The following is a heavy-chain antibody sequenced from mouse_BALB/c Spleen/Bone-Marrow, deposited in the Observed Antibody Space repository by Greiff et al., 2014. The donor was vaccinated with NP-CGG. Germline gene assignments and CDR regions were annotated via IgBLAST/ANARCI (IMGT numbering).Heavy chain of an antibody. J-gene: IGHJ3*01. Sequence: QVQLQQSGAALVKPRASVQLSCEASGYTFTDYCMFWVKQTPGHGLEWIGDIGTCGSYTNYKEKVKGKSTLTGDKSSNKVYMQLSSLKSEDSAIYYCARFGGRYGSTAYWGTGTLVTVSA. CDR3: ARFGGRYGSTAY. D-gene: IGHD1-2*01. CDR1: GYTFTDYC. V-gene: IGHV1-69*01. CDR2: IGTCGSYT.